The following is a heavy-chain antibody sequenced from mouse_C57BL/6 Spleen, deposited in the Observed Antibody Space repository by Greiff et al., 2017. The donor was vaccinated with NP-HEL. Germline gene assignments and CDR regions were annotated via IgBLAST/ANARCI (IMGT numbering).Heavy chain of an antibody. J-gene: IGHJ4*01. V-gene: IGHV1-7*01. D-gene: IGHD2-1*01. CDR2: IHPRSGYT. CDR3: ASDLPGAMDY. Sequence: QVQLQQSGAELAQPWASVKLSCKASGYTFTSYCVHWVKQRPGQGLEWIGYIHPRSGYTKYNQKFKTKATLTADTSSSTAYMQMSSLTDEDAAVYYGASDLPGAMDYWGQGTSVTVSS. CDR1: GYTFTSYC.